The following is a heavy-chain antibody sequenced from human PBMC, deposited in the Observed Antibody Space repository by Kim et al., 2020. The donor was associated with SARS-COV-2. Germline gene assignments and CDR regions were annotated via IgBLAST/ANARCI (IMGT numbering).Heavy chain of an antibody. CDR3: AKDQAMVRGMKDPYYYY. CDR1: GFTFSSYG. V-gene: IGHV3-30*18. CDR2: ISYDGSNK. J-gene: IGHJ6*01. Sequence: EGSLRLSCAASGFTFSSYGMHWVRQAPGKGLEWVAVISYDGSNKYYADSVKGRFTISRDNSKNTLYLQMNSLRAEDTAVYYCAKDQAMVRGMKDPYYYY. D-gene: IGHD3-10*01.